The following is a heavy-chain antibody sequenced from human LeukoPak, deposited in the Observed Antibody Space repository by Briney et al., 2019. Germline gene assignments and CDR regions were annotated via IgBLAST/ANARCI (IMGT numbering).Heavy chain of an antibody. V-gene: IGHV1-2*02. Sequence: ASVTVSCKASGYTFTGYYMHWVRQAPGQGLEWMGWINPNSGGTNYAQKFQGRVTMTRDTSISTAYMELSRLRSDDTAVYYCARVSSGWYSGHDYWGQGTLVTVSS. D-gene: IGHD6-19*01. CDR2: INPNSGGT. CDR3: ARVSSGWYSGHDY. J-gene: IGHJ4*02. CDR1: GYTFTGYY.